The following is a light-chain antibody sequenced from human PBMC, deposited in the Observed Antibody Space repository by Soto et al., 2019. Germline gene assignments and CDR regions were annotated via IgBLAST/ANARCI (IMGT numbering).Light chain of an antibody. CDR3: QQRSNWLT. CDR1: HSFSSY. J-gene: IGKJ4*01. CDR2: DAS. Sequence: EIVLTQSPATLSLSPGERATLSCRAFHSFSSYLAWYQQKPCQAPRLLIYDASNRATGIPARFSGSGSGTDFTLTISSLEPEDFAVYYCQQRSNWLTFGGGTKVDIK. V-gene: IGKV3-11*01.